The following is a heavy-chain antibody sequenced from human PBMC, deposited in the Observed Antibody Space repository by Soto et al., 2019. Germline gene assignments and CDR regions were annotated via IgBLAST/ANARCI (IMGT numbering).Heavy chain of an antibody. D-gene: IGHD6-13*01. CDR1: GFTFSSYW. CDR3: ARDRIAEAGRRDYGMDV. Sequence: GGSLRLSCAASGFTFSSYWMSWVRQAPGKGLEWVANIKQDGSEKYYVDSVKGRFTISRDNAKNSLYLQMNSLRAEDTAVYYCARDRIAEAGRRDYGMDVWGQGTTVTVYS. CDR2: IKQDGSEK. V-gene: IGHV3-7*03. J-gene: IGHJ6*02.